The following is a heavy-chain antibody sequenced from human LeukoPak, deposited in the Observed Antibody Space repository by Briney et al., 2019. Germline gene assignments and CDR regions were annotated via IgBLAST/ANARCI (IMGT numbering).Heavy chain of an antibody. Sequence: GESLRVSCKSSGYSFPSYWIGWVRQMPGKGLEWMGLIHPGDSDTRYSPSFQGQVTISVAKSISTAYLQWSSLEASDTAMDYCATVVMIASTQWHFDSWGQGTLVTVSS. CDR3: ATVVMIASTQWHFDS. V-gene: IGHV5-51*01. CDR1: GYSFPSYW. D-gene: IGHD2-21*01. CDR2: IHPGDSDT. J-gene: IGHJ4*02.